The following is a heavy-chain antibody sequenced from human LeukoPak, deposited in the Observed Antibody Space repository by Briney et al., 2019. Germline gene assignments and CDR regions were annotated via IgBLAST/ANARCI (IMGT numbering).Heavy chain of an antibody. CDR2: IIPIFGTA. D-gene: IGHD3-10*01. Sequence: SVKVSCKASGGTFSSYAISWVRQAPGQGLEWMGGIIPIFGTANYTQKFQGRVTITANESTSTAYMELSSLRSEDTAVYYCARDYYGSGSYYKPFDYWGQGTLVTVSS. CDR1: GGTFSSYA. J-gene: IGHJ4*02. CDR3: ARDYYGSGSYYKPFDY. V-gene: IGHV1-69*01.